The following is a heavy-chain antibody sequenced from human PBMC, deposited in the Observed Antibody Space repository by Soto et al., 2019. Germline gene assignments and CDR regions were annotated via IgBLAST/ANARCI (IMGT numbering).Heavy chain of an antibody. Sequence: SVKGSCKASVGTFSSYAISWVRQAPGQGLEWMGGIIPIFGTANYAQKFQGRVTITADESTSTAYMELSSLRSEDTAVYYCARDTDYGGNQYYYYGMDVWGQGTTVTVSS. J-gene: IGHJ6*02. V-gene: IGHV1-69*13. CDR3: ARDTDYGGNQYYYYGMDV. CDR2: IIPIFGTA. D-gene: IGHD4-17*01. CDR1: VGTFSSYA.